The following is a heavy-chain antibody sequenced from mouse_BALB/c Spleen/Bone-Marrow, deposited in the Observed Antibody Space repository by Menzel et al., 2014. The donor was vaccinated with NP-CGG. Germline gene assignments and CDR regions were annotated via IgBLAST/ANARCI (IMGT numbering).Heavy chain of an antibody. CDR2: IRNKTNGYTT. CDR3: ARDGSWFAY. Sequence: EVKLVESGGGLVQPGGSLRLSCATSGFTFTDYYMSWVRQPPGKALEWLGFIRNKTNGYTTEHSASVKGRFTISRDNSQGILYLQMNTLRAEDSATYYCARDGSWFAYLGQGTLVTVSA. V-gene: IGHV7-3*02. J-gene: IGHJ3*01. CDR1: GFTFTDYY.